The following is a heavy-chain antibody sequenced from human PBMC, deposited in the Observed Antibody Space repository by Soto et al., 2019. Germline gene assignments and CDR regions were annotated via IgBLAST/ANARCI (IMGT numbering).Heavy chain of an antibody. J-gene: IGHJ6*01. Sequence: QVQLVQSGAEVKKPGSSVKVSCKASGGTFSSYAISWVRQAPGQGLEWMGGFIPMFNRPHSARKFQGRVTITADESTSTAYMDLSILRSEDTAVYYCARGQCHQVSQYYYAVDVWGPGTTVTVSS. D-gene: IGHD2-2*01. CDR1: GGTFSSYA. V-gene: IGHV1-69*01. CDR2: FIPMFNRP. CDR3: ARGQCHQVSQYYYAVDV.